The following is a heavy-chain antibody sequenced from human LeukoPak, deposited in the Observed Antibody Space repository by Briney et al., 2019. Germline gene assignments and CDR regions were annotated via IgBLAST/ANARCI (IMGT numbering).Heavy chain of an antibody. J-gene: IGHJ3*02. CDR1: GGSISSGSYY. Sequence: SETLSLTCTVSGGSISSGSYYWSWIRQPAGKGLEWIGRIYTSGSTNYNPSLKSRVTISVDTSKNQFSLKLSSATAADTAVYYCARFGAAPRARAFDIWGQGTMVTVSS. V-gene: IGHV4-61*02. CDR3: ARFGAAPRARAFDI. D-gene: IGHD3-16*01. CDR2: IYTSGST.